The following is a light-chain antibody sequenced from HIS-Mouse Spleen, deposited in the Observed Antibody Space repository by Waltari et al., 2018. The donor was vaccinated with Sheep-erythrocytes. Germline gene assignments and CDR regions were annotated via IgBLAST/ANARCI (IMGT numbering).Light chain of an antibody. V-gene: IGKV1-39*01. CDR2: AAS. CDR3: QQSYSTPPLT. CDR1: QSISSY. Sequence: DIQMTQSPSSLSASVGDRVTITCRESQSISSYLNWYQQKPGKAPKLLIYAASSLQSGVPSRFSGSGSGTDFTLTISSLQPEDFATYYCQQSYSTPPLTFSGGTKVEIK. J-gene: IGKJ4*01.